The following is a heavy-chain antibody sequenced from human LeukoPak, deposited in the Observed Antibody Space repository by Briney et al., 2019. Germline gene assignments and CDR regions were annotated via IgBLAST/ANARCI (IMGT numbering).Heavy chain of an antibody. CDR1: GFTFSSYS. D-gene: IGHD1-26*01. CDR2: ISSSSSYI. V-gene: IGHV3-21*01. J-gene: IGHJ4*02. Sequence: GGSLRLSCAASGFTFSSYSMNWVRQAPGKGLEWVSSISSSSSYIYYADSVKGRFTISRDNAKNSLYLQMNSLRAEDTAVYYCAREWELLLYYFDYWGQGTLVTVSS. CDR3: AREWELLLYYFDY.